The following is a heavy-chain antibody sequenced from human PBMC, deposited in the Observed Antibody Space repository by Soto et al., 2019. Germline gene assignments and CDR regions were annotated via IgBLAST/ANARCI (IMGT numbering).Heavy chain of an antibody. J-gene: IGHJ4*02. Sequence: QVQLQASGPGLAKPSQTLSLTCTVSGVSISSGPYYWSWIRQFTGKGLEWIGHIDYSGRTKYNTSLQSRVSMSVDTSKIQFSLRLNSVTAADTAIYYCARLYDYGDSSYFDSWGQGTLVAVSS. D-gene: IGHD4-17*01. V-gene: IGHV4-31*03. CDR3: ARLYDYGDSSYFDS. CDR2: IDYSGRT. CDR1: GVSISSGPYY.